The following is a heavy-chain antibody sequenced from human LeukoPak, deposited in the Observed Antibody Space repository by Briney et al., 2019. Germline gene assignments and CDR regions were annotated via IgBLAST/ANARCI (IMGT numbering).Heavy chain of an antibody. J-gene: IGHJ1*01. V-gene: IGHV3-23*01. D-gene: IGHD3-22*01. Sequence: GGSLRLSCAASGFTFSSYAMSWVRQAPGKGLEWVSATSGSGGSTYYADSVKGRFTISRDNSKNTLYLQMNSLRAEDTAVYYCADYYYDSSGYYPEYFQHWGQGTLVTVSS. CDR3: ADYYYDSSGYYPEYFQH. CDR2: TSGSGGST. CDR1: GFTFSSYA.